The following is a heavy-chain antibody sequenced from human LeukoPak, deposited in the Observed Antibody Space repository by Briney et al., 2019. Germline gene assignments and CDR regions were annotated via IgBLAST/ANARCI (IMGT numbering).Heavy chain of an antibody. CDR3: ARSGYYSPFDY. J-gene: IGHJ4*02. CDR2: IYTSGTT. CDR1: GGSISSGNYY. D-gene: IGHD3-22*01. V-gene: IGHV4-61*02. Sequence: SETLSLTCTVSGGSISSGNYYYSWIRQPAGKGLEWLGRIYTSGTTNYNPSLKSRVTISVDTSKNQFSLKLSSVTAADTAVYYCARSGYYSPFDYWGQGTLVTVSS.